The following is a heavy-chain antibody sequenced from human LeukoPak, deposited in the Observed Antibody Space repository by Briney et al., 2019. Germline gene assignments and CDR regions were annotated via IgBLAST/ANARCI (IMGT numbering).Heavy chain of an antibody. V-gene: IGHV3-66*01. D-gene: IGHD3-10*01. Sequence: PGGSLRLSCAASGFTVSSNYMSWVRQAPGKGLEWVSVIYSGGSTYYADSVKGRFTISRDNSKNTLYLQMNSLRAEDTAVYYCARVTYYYGSGSLDYWGQGTLVTVSS. J-gene: IGHJ4*02. CDR2: IYSGGST. CDR1: GFTVSSNY. CDR3: ARVTYYYGSGSLDY.